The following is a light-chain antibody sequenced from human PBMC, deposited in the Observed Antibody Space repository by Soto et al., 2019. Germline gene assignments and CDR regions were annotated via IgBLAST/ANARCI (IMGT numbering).Light chain of an antibody. CDR2: DVF. Sequence: AIQVTQSPSSLSASVGDTVTITCRASQGISSAFAWYQQKPGKVPRLLIYDVFNLQSGVPSRFSGSGSGTDFPLTISRLQPEDFATSYSQQLKTYPLTVRQGTRLE. V-gene: IGKV1-13*02. CDR3: QQLKTYPLT. J-gene: IGKJ5*01. CDR1: QGISSA.